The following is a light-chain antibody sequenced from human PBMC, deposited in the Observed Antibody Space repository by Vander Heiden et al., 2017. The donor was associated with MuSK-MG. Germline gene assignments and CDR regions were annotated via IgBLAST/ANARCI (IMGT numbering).Light chain of an antibody. Sequence: DIQVPQAPSSLCASVGDRVSNTCQASQDISNYLNGYQLKPGKAPKLLLYDASDLETGVPSRFSGSGSGTNFTSTTSSLLPEDDATYYCQKQDTTPPFTFGPGTKVDLK. CDR3: QKQDTTPPFT. CDR1: QDISNY. CDR2: DAS. V-gene: IGKV1-33*01. J-gene: IGKJ3*01.